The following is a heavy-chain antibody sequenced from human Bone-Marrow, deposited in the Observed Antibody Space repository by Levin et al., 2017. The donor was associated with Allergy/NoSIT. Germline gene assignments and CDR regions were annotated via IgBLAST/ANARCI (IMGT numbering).Heavy chain of an antibody. CDR3: ARDAHYDSSGYYYY. J-gene: IGHJ4*02. V-gene: IGHV3-11*01. CDR1: GFTFSDYY. Sequence: GGSLRLSCAASGFTFSDYYMSWIRQAPGKGLEWVSYISSSGSTIYYADSVKGRFTIPRDNAKNSLYLQMNSLRAEDTAVYYCARDAHYDSSGYYYYWGQGTLVTVSS. CDR2: ISSSGSTI. D-gene: IGHD3-22*01.